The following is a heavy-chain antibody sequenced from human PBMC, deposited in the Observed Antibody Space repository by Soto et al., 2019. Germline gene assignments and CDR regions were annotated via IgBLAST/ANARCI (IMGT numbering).Heavy chain of an antibody. D-gene: IGHD3-10*01. CDR2: INHSGST. Sequence: SETLSLACAVYGGSFSGYYWSWIRQPPGKGLEWIGEINHSGSTNYNPSLKSRVTISVDTSKNQFSLKLSSVTAADTAVYYCARAEGLKYGSGSYYIYYYYGMAVWGQGTTVTVSS. J-gene: IGHJ6*02. CDR1: GGSFSGYY. V-gene: IGHV4-34*01. CDR3: ARAEGLKYGSGSYYIYYYYGMAV.